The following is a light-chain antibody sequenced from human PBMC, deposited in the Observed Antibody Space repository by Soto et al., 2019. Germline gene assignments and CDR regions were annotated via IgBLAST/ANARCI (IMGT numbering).Light chain of an antibody. Sequence: QSVLTQPPSVSGAPGQRVTISCTGSRSNIGAGYDVNWYQQLPGTAPKVLIYGNSNRPSGVPDRFSGSKSGASASLAITGLQAEDEADYYCQSYDSSLSTSVFGGGTKLTVL. CDR3: QSYDSSLSTSV. CDR2: GNS. J-gene: IGLJ2*01. CDR1: RSNIGAGYD. V-gene: IGLV1-40*01.